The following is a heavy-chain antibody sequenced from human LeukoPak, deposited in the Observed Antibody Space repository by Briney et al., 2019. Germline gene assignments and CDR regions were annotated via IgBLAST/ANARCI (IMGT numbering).Heavy chain of an antibody. Sequence: SETLSLTCTASGGSISSYYWSWIRQPPGKGLEWIGYIYYSGSTNYNPSLKSRVTISVDTSKNQFSLKLSSVTAADTAVYYCASGGQWLSHWGQGTLVTVSS. CDR2: IYYSGST. CDR1: GGSISSYY. J-gene: IGHJ4*02. D-gene: IGHD6-19*01. V-gene: IGHV4-59*08. CDR3: ASGGQWLSH.